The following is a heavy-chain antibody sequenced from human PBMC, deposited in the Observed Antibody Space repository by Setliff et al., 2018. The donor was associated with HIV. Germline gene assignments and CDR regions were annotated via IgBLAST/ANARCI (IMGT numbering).Heavy chain of an antibody. J-gene: IGHJ6*02. CDR2: IYYSGST. CDR3: ARIFGDQGYYYGMDV. V-gene: IGHV4-59*01. CDR1: GGSISSYY. D-gene: IGHD3-3*01. Sequence: SETLSLTCTVSGGSISSYYWSWIRQPPGKGLEWIGYIYYSGSTNYNPSLKSRVTISVDTSKNQFSLKLSSVSAADTAVYYCARIFGDQGYYYGMDVWGQGTTVTVSS.